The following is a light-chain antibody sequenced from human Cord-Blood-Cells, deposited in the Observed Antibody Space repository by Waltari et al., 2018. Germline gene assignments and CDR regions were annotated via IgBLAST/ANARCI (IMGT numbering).Light chain of an antibody. CDR1: SSDVGGCYS. CDR3: SSYTSSSTYV. J-gene: IGLJ1*01. CDR2: DVS. V-gene: IGLV2-14*01. Sequence: QSALNQLASVSGSPGPSITIYCTATSSDVGGCYSFSWYQQHPGNAPNRMIYDVSNRPSGVSNRFSGSKSGNTASLTISALQAEDEADYYCSSYTSSSTYVFGTGTKVTVL.